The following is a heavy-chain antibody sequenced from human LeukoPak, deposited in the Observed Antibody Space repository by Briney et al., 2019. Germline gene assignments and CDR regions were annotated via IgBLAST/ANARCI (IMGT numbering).Heavy chain of an antibody. Sequence: ASVEVSCKASGYTFTSYDINWVRQATGQGLEGMGWMNPNSGNTGYAQKFQGRVTMTRNTSISTAYMELSSLRSEDTAVYYCARVWNTMVRGVIIRTWGQGTLVTVSS. V-gene: IGHV1-8*01. J-gene: IGHJ5*02. CDR2: MNPNSGNT. CDR3: ARVWNTMVRGVIIRT. D-gene: IGHD3-10*01. CDR1: GYTFTSYD.